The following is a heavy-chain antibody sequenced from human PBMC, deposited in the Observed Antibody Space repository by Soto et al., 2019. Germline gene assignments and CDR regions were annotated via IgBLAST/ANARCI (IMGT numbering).Heavy chain of an antibody. Sequence: GGSLRLSCAASGFTFSDYYMSWIRQAPGKGLEWVSYITSSGSTIYYADSVKGRFTISRDNAKNSLYLQMNSLRAEDTAVYYCARISNTSPNWFDPWGQGTLVTVSS. CDR2: ITSSGSTI. D-gene: IGHD2-2*01. CDR1: GFTFSDYY. CDR3: ARISNTSPNWFDP. J-gene: IGHJ5*02. V-gene: IGHV3-11*01.